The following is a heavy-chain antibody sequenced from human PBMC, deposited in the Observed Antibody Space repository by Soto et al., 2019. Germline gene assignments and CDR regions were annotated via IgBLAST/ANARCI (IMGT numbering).Heavy chain of an antibody. CDR2: IIPIFGTA. Sequence: SVKVSCKASGGTFSSYAISWVRQAPGQGLEWMGGIIPIFGTANYAQKLQGRVTITADKSTGTAYMELNRLRSEDTAVYYCVRDSPIGSTFSGYDGIDYWGQGTLVTVSS. J-gene: IGHJ4*02. CDR1: GGTFSSYA. D-gene: IGHD5-12*01. V-gene: IGHV1-69*06. CDR3: VRDSPIGSTFSGYDGIDY.